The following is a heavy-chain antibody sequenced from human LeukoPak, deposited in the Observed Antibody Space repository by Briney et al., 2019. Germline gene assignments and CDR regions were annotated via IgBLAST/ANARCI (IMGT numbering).Heavy chain of an antibody. V-gene: IGHV4-59*01. D-gene: IGHD3-16*01. Sequence: PSEALSLTCTVSGGSISSYYWSWIRQPPGKGLEWIGYIYYSGSTNYNPSLKSRVTISVDTSKNQFSLKLSSVTAADTAVYYCARETSQKGAHYMDVWGKGTTVTISS. CDR3: ARETSQKGAHYMDV. CDR1: GGSISSYY. J-gene: IGHJ6*03. CDR2: IYYSGST.